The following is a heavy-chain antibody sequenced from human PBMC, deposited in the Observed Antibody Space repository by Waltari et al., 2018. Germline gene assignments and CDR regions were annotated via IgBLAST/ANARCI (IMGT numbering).Heavy chain of an antibody. V-gene: IGHV3-30*02. CDR2: IRHDGSNE. D-gene: IGHD1-26*01. CDR1: GFTFSSYG. CDR3: AKDGGNYSFDD. Sequence: QVQLVESGGGVVQPGGSLRLSCAASGFTFSSYGMHWVRQAPGKGLEWVAFIRHDGSNEYYADSARGRFTISRDNSKNTLYVQMNSLTSDDTAVFYCAKDGGNYSFDDWGQGTLVTVSS. J-gene: IGHJ4*02.